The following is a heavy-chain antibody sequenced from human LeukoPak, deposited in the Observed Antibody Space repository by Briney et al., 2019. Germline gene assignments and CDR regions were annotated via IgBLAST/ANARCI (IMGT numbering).Heavy chain of an antibody. CDR2: IKHDGSVK. J-gene: IGHJ4*02. D-gene: IGHD6-19*01. Sequence: GGSLRLSCTASGLSFSTFWMNWVRQAPGKGLEWVANIKHDGSVKYYVDSVKGRFTISRDNAMQSLYLQMNSLRAEDTAVYYCARPPYSGGWYLMFWGQGTLVTVSS. CDR3: ARPPYSGGWYLMF. CDR1: GLSFSTFW. V-gene: IGHV3-7*01.